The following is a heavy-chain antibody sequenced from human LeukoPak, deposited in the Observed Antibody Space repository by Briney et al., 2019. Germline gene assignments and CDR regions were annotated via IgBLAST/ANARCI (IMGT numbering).Heavy chain of an antibody. D-gene: IGHD3-10*01. CDR1: GFTFSDYY. J-gene: IGHJ3*02. V-gene: IGHV3-11*01. Sequence: GGSLRLSCAASGFTFSDYYMSWIRQAPGKGLEWVSYISSSGSTIYYADSVKGRFTISRDNAKNSLYLQMNSLRAEDTAVYYCARYPRAEDYAFDIWGQGTMVTVSS. CDR3: ARYPRAEDYAFDI. CDR2: ISSSGSTI.